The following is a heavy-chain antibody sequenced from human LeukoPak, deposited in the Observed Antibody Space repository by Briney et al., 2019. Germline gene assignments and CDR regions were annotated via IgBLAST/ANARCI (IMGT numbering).Heavy chain of an antibody. CDR3: ARDRAYGGMDV. V-gene: IGHV3-7*01. J-gene: IGHJ6*02. Sequence: GGSLRLSCAASGFTFSSYWMSWVRQAPGKGLEWVANINQDGSEKYYVDSVKGRFTISRGNAKNSLYLQMNSLRAEDTAVYYCARDRAYGGMDVWGQGTTITVSS. CDR1: GFTFSSYW. CDR2: INQDGSEK. D-gene: IGHD4-17*01.